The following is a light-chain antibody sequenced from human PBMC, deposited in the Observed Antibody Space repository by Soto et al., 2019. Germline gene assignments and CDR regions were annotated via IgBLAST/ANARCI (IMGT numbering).Light chain of an antibody. Sequence: QALVTQPPSVSGAPGQGVTISCTGSSSNIGAGYDVHWYQQLPGAAPKLLIFGNDNRPSGVPDRFSGSRSGTSASLAITGLQAEDEADYYCQSYDRSLSGSVFGAGTKVTVL. CDR3: QSYDRSLSGSV. CDR1: SSNIGAGYD. J-gene: IGLJ1*01. V-gene: IGLV1-40*01. CDR2: GND.